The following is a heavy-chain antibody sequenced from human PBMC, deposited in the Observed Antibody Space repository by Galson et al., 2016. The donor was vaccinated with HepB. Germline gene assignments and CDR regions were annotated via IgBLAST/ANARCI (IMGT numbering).Heavy chain of an antibody. J-gene: IGHJ6*04. V-gene: IGHV3-74*01. CDR2: INSDGSST. D-gene: IGHD2-21*01. CDR3: AKDPKSPYYMDV. Sequence: SLRLSCAASGFTLSSFWMHWVRQAPGKGLVWVSRINSDGSSTGYADSVKGRFTTSRDNAKNTLYLQMNSLRAEDTAVYYCAKDPKSPYYMDVWGKGTTVTASS. CDR1: GFTLSSFW.